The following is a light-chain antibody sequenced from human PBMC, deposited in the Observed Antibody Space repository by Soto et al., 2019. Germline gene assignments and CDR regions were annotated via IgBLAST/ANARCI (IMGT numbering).Light chain of an antibody. V-gene: IGLV7-43*01. J-gene: IGLJ2*01. CDR1: TGAVTSEDY. Sequence: QAVVTQEPSLTVSPQGTFILTFASNTGAVTSEDYPNWFQQKPGQAPRALIYRTTNKHSWTPARFSGSLLGGKAALTLSGVQPEDEAENYCLLYYGVVHVFGGGAKLTVL. CDR2: RTT. CDR3: LLYYGVVHV.